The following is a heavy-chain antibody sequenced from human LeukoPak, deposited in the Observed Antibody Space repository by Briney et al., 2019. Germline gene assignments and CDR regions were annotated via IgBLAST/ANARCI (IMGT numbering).Heavy chain of an antibody. CDR3: ARSTTPNENEYFEH. Sequence: ASVKVSCKASGGTFSSYAISWVRHAPGQGLEWMGGIIPIFGTANYAQKFQGRVTITADKSTSTAYMELSRLRSDDTAVYYCARSTTPNENEYFEHWGQGTLVTVSS. J-gene: IGHJ1*01. CDR2: IIPIFGTA. CDR1: GGTFSSYA. D-gene: IGHD2/OR15-2a*01. V-gene: IGHV1-69*06.